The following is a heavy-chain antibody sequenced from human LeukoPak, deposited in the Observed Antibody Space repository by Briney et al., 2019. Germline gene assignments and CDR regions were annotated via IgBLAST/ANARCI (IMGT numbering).Heavy chain of an antibody. J-gene: IGHJ4*02. V-gene: IGHV3-33*01. CDR2: IWYDGSNK. Sequence: PGGSLRLSCAASGFTFSSYGMHWVRQAPGKGLEWVAVIWYDGSNKYYADSVKGRFTISRDNSKNTLYLQMNSLRAEDTAVYYCTRGHYDSSGSIDYWGQGTLVTVSS. CDR3: TRGHYDSSGSIDY. CDR1: GFTFSSYG. D-gene: IGHD3-22*01.